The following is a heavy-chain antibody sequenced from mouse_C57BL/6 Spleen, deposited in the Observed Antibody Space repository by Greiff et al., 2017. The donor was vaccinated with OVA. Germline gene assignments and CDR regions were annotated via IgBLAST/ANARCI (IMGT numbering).Heavy chain of an antibody. CDR3: ARGGFYYGRDYFDY. V-gene: IGHV1-26*01. CDR1: GYTITDYY. CDR2: INPNNGGT. D-gene: IGHD1-1*01. J-gene: IGHJ2*01. Sequence: EVQLQQSGPELVKPGASVKISCKASGYTITDYYMNWVKQSHGKSLEWIGDINPNNGGTSYNQKFKGKATLTVDKSSSTAYMELRSLTSEDSAVYYCARGGFYYGRDYFDYWGQGTTLTVSS.